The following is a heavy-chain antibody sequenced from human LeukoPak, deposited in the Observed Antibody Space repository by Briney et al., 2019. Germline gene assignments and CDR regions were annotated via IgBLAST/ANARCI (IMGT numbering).Heavy chain of an antibody. V-gene: IGHV1-3*01. CDR1: GYTFTSYA. CDR3: ARGPSYCSGGSCYGVY. CDR2: INAGNGNT. Sequence: ASVKVSCKASGYTFTSYAMHWVRQAPGQRLEWMGWINAGNGNTKYSQKFQGRVTITRDTSASTAYMELSSLRSEGTAVYYCARGPSYCSGGSCYGVYWGQGTLVTVSS. J-gene: IGHJ4*02. D-gene: IGHD2-15*01.